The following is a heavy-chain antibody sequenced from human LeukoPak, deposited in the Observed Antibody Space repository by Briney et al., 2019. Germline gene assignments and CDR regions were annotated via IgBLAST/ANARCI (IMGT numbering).Heavy chain of an antibody. CDR3: AAMSLGYCSGGSCHPDY. V-gene: IGHV4-59*01. CDR1: GGSISSYY. D-gene: IGHD2-15*01. J-gene: IGHJ4*02. Sequence: SETLSLTCTVSGGSISSYYWSWIRQPPGKGLEWIGYIYYSGSTNYNPSLKSRVTISVDTSKNQFSLKLSSVTAADTAVYYCAAMSLGYCSGGSCHPDYWGQGTLVTVSS. CDR2: IYYSGST.